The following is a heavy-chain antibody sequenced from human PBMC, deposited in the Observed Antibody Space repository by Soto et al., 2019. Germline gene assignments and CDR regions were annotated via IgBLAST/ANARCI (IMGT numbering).Heavy chain of an antibody. CDR3: AKEWYSSGYFDY. J-gene: IGHJ4*02. Sequence: QVQLVESGGGVVQPGRSLRLSCAASGFTFSSYGMHWVRQAPGKGLEWVAVISYDGSNKYYADSVKGRFTISRDNSQNTLYLQMNSLRAEDTAVYYCAKEWYSSGYFDYWGQGTLVTVSS. V-gene: IGHV3-30*18. CDR1: GFTFSSYG. CDR2: ISYDGSNK. D-gene: IGHD6-19*01.